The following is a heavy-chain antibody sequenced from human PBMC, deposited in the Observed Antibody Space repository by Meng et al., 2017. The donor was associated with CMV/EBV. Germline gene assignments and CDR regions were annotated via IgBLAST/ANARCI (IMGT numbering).Heavy chain of an antibody. V-gene: IGHV4-34*01. CDR1: GGSFSGYY. CDR2: INHSGST. CDR3: ARDTAYYYDSSGYTDYP. Sequence: SETLSLTCAVYGGSFSGYYWSWIRQPPGKGLEWIGEINHSGSTSYNPSLKSRVTISVDTSKNQFSLKLSSVTAADTAVYYCARDTAYYYDSSGYTDYPWGQGTLVTVSS. J-gene: IGHJ5*02. D-gene: IGHD3-22*01.